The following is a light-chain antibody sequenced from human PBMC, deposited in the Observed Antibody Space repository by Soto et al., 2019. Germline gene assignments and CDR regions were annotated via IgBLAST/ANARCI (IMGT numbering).Light chain of an antibody. Sequence: DLQLTQSPSTVSASVGDRVTITCRTSKTTGTWMAWYQQKPGKAPKLLIYDASRLETGIPSRFRGSGVGAEFALTITSLHPDDFSTYYCQRYTTYSWTFGQGTKVEVK. J-gene: IGKJ1*01. CDR3: QRYTTYSWT. CDR2: DAS. V-gene: IGKV1-5*01. CDR1: KTTGTW.